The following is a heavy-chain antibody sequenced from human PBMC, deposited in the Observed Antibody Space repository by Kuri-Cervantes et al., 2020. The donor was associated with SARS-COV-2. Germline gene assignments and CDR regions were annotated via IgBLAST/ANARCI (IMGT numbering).Heavy chain of an antibody. Sequence: ASVKVSCKASGYTFTSYAMHWVRQAPGQRLEWMGWINAGNGNTKYSQKFQGRVTITRDTSASTAYMELSSLRSEDTAVYYCARDYGVVRGVISIGIGDYWGQGTLVTVSS. J-gene: IGHJ4*02. CDR3: ARDYGVVRGVISIGIGDY. V-gene: IGHV1-3*01. CDR2: INAGNGNT. CDR1: GYTFTSYA. D-gene: IGHD3-10*01.